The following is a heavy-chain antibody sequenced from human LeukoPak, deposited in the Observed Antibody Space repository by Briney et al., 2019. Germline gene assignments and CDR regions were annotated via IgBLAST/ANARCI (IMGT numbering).Heavy chain of an antibody. D-gene: IGHD4-17*01. CDR2: INPNSGGT. Sequence: ASVKVSFKASGYTFTGYHMHWVRQAPGQALEWMGWINPNSGGTNCAQKFQGRVTMTRDTSISTAYMELSRLRSDDTAVYYCARDRTTVTKDLDYWGQGTLVTVSS. CDR1: GYTFTGYH. J-gene: IGHJ4*02. CDR3: ARDRTTVTKDLDY. V-gene: IGHV1-2*02.